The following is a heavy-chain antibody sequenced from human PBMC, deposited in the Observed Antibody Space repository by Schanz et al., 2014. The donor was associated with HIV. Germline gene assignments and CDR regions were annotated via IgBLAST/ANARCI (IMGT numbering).Heavy chain of an antibody. V-gene: IGHV4-31*02. CDR3: AREFGYYFDF. CDR2: IYYSGST. J-gene: IGHJ4*02. D-gene: IGHD3-16*01. Sequence: WTWIRQHPGKGLEWIGYIYYSGSTYYNPSLKSRVTISIDTSKNQFSLTLNSVTAADTAVYFCAREFGYYFDFWGQGTLVTVSS.